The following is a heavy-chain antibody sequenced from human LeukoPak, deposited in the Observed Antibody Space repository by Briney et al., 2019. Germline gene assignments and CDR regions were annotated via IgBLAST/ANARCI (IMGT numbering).Heavy chain of an antibody. CDR2: ISYDGSTK. CDR1: GFIFSTNG. Sequence: GRSLRLSCAASGFIFSTNGMHWVRQAPGKGREWVSLISYDGSTKYYADSVEGRFTISRDNSKSTLYLQLNSLRVEDTAVYYCAKDRHFYGAGTYYNLDYWGQGTLVTVSS. J-gene: IGHJ4*02. D-gene: IGHD3-10*01. V-gene: IGHV3-30*18. CDR3: AKDRHFYGAGTYYNLDY.